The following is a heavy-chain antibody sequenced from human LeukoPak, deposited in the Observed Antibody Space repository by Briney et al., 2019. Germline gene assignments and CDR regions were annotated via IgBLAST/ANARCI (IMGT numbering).Heavy chain of an antibody. J-gene: IGHJ3*01. CDR3: VRDHLWAFDV. Sequence: GGSLRLSCAASGFSFSRFSMNWVRQAPGKGLEWLSYINFAGDVIWYADSVKGRFTISGDNAKNSLYLQMNSLRADDTAIYYCVRDHLWAFDVWGQGTLVTVSS. CDR1: GFSFSRFS. D-gene: IGHD3-10*01. V-gene: IGHV3-48*01. CDR2: INFAGDVI.